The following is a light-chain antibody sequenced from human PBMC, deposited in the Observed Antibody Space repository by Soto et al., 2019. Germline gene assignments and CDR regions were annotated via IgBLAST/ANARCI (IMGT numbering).Light chain of an antibody. CDR3: SSYAGSNNLV. CDR2: EVS. CDR1: SSDVGGYNY. J-gene: IGLJ2*01. Sequence: QSALTQPPSASGSPGQSVTISCSGTSSDVGGYNYVSWYEQHPGKAPKLMIYEVSNRPSGVPDRFSGSKSGNTASLTVSGLQAEDEDDYYCSSYAGSNNLVFGGGTKLTVL. V-gene: IGLV2-8*01.